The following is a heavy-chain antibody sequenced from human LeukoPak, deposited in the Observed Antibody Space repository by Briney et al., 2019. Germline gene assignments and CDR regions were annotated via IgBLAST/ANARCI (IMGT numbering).Heavy chain of an antibody. V-gene: IGHV3-30-3*01. CDR3: SRGRYGDYSRSGYYYGMDV. Sequence: GGSLRLSCVASGFTFSSYAMHWVRQAPGKGLEWVAVIAFDGSNALYADSVKGRFTISRDISKSTLYLEMNSLKAEDSAIYYCSRGRYGDYSRSGYYYGMDVWGQGTLVTVSS. CDR1: GFTFSSYA. J-gene: IGHJ6*02. D-gene: IGHD4-17*01. CDR2: IAFDGSNA.